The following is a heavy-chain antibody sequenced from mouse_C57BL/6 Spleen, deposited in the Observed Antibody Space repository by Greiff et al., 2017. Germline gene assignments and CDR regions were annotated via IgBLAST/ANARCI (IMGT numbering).Heavy chain of an antibody. CDR3: AGGYYGAWFAY. V-gene: IGHV3-6*01. Sequence: ESGPGLVKPSQSLSLTCSVTGYSITSGYYWNWIRQFPGNKLEWMGYISYDGSNNYNPSLKNRISITRDTSKNQFFLKLNSVTTEDTATYYCAGGYYGAWFAYWGQGTLVTVSA. D-gene: IGHD1-1*01. CDR1: GYSITSGYY. J-gene: IGHJ3*01. CDR2: ISYDGSN.